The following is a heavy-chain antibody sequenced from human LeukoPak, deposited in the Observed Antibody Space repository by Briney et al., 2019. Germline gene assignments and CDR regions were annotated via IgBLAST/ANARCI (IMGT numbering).Heavy chain of an antibody. CDR3: ARESAYAFWY. CDR1: GFNFGSDA. D-gene: IGHD3-3*01. Sequence: PGGSLRLSCTASGFNFGSDAMHWVRQAPGKGLEWVSYISSTSSTMYYADSVKGRFTISRDNAKNSLYLQMNSLRDEDTAVYYCARESAYAFWYWGQGTLVAVSS. V-gene: IGHV3-48*02. J-gene: IGHJ4*02. CDR2: ISSTSSTM.